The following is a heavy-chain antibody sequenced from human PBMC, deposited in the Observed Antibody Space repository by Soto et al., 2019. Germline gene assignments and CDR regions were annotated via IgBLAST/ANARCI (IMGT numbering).Heavy chain of an antibody. V-gene: IGHV4-31*03. CDR3: ARVYYYDSSGYLNYYDGMDV. CDR2: IYYSEST. Sequence: QVQLQESGPGLVKPSQTLSLTCTVSGGSISSGGYYWSWILQHPGKGLEWIGYIYYSESTYYNPSLKSRVTISVDTSKNQFSLKLSPVTAADTAVYYCARVYYYDSSGYLNYYDGMDVWGQGTTVTVSS. J-gene: IGHJ6*02. D-gene: IGHD3-22*01. CDR1: GGSISSGGYY.